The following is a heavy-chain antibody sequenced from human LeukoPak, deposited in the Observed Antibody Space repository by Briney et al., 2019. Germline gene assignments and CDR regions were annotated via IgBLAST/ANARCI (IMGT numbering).Heavy chain of an antibody. J-gene: IGHJ6*03. V-gene: IGHV3-7*03. CDR3: AKDTHDYFNCMDV. CDR2: IKQDGSEK. CDR1: GFTFSSYW. Sequence: GGSLRLSCAASGFTFSSYWMSWVRQAPGKGLEWVANIKQDGSEKYYVDSVKGRFTISRDNAKNSLYLQMNSLRAEDMALYYCAKDTHDYFNCMDVWGKGTTVTVSS.